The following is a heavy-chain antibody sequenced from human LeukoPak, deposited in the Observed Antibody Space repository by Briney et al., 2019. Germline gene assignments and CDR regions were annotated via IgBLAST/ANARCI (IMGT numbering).Heavy chain of an antibody. CDR2: INHSGST. J-gene: IGHJ6*03. CDR1: GGSFSGYY. Sequence: SETLSLTCAVYGGSFSGYYWSWIRQPPGKGLEWIGEINHSGSTNYNPSLKSQVTISVDTSKNQFSLKLSSVTAADTAVYYCARQRLHPIFGVVINYYYYYMDVWGKGTTVTVSS. CDR3: ARQRLHPIFGVVINYYYYYMDV. D-gene: IGHD3-3*01. V-gene: IGHV4-34*01.